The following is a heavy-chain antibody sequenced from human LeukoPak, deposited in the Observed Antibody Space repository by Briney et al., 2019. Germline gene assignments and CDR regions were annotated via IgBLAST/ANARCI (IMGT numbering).Heavy chain of an antibody. Sequence: ASVRVSCKASGYTFTDYYMHWVRQAPGQGLEWMGWIYPNSGGTKYAQKFQGRVTMTRDTSISTAYMELSRLRSDDTAVYYCARGGPSPIDYWGRGILVTVSS. CDR2: IYPNSGGT. D-gene: IGHD1-26*01. J-gene: IGHJ4*02. V-gene: IGHV1-2*02. CDR3: ARGGPSPIDY. CDR1: GYTFTDYY.